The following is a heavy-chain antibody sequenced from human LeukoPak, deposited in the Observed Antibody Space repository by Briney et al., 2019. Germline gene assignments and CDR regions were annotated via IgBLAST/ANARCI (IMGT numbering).Heavy chain of an antibody. J-gene: IGHJ3*02. D-gene: IGHD3-16*02. CDR2: ISAYNGNT. CDR1: GYTFTSYG. V-gene: IGHV1-18*01. Sequence: ASVKVSCKASGYTFTSYGISWVRQAPGQGLEWMGWISAYNGNTNYAQKLQGRVTMTTDTSTSTAYMELRSLRSDDTAVYYCARGFLRLGELSQLNAFDIWGQGTMVTVSS. CDR3: ARGFLRLGELSQLNAFDI.